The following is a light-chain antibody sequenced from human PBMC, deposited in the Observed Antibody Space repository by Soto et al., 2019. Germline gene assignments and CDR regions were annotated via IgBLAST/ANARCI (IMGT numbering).Light chain of an antibody. J-gene: IGKJ1*01. CDR3: QQYNSYSPT. CDR1: QSISSW. V-gene: IGKV1-5*01. CDR2: DAS. Sequence: DIQMTQSPSTLSASVGDRVTITCRASQSISSWLAWYQQKPGKAPKLLIYDASSLESGVPSRFSGSGSATEFTLTISSLQPDDFATYYCQQYNSYSPTFGQGTKVDIK.